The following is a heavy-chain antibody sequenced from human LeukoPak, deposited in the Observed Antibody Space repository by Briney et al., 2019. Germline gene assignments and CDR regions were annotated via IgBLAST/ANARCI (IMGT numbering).Heavy chain of an antibody. CDR2: LSPGGTNK. V-gene: IGHV3-30-3*01. J-gene: IGHJ3*01. D-gene: IGHD3-3*01. Sequence: GLSLRLSCAASGFTFSDYAMHWVRQAPGKGLEWVAVLSPGGTNKYYADSVKGRFTISRDNSKNTMFLQMNSLRAEDTAVYHCARDRSGYANDAFDFWGQGTMVTVSS. CDR1: GFTFSDYA. CDR3: ARDRSGYANDAFDF.